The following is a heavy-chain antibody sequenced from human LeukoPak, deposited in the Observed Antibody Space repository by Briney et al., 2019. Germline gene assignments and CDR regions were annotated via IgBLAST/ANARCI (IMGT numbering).Heavy chain of an antibody. CDR3: ATDYDILTGHLTDAFDI. CDR1: GGSFSGYY. V-gene: IGHV4-34*01. D-gene: IGHD3-9*01. J-gene: IGHJ3*02. CDR2: INHSGST. Sequence: SETLSLTCAVYGGSFSGYYCSWIRQPPGKGLEWIGEINHSGSTNYNPSLKSRVTISVDTSKNQFSLKLSSVTAADTAVYYCATDYDILTGHLTDAFDIWGQGTMVTVSS.